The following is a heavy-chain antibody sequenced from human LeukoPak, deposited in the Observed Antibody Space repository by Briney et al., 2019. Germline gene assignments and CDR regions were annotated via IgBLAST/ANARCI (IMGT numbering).Heavy chain of an antibody. CDR3: TRYERITMVRGHFDP. D-gene: IGHD3-10*01. CDR2: INSDGSST. V-gene: IGHV3-74*01. Sequence: GGSLRLSCAASGFTFSSYWMHWVRQAPGKGLVWVSRINSDGSSTSYADSVKGRFTISRDNAKNTLYLQMNSLRAEDTAVYYCTRYERITMVRGHFDPWGQGTLVTVSS. J-gene: IGHJ5*02. CDR1: GFTFSSYW.